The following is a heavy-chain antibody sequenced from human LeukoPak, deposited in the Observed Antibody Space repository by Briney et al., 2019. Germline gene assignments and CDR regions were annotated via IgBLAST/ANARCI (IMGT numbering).Heavy chain of an antibody. D-gene: IGHD2-2*01. V-gene: IGHV3-11*06. CDR3: AREARGSTRSFDY. Sequence: GGSLRLSCAASGFTFSDYYMSWIRQAPGKGLEWVPYISSSSSYTNYADSVKGRFTISRDNAKKSLYLQMNSLRVEDTAVYYCAREARGSTRSFDYWGQGTLVTVSS. CDR2: ISSSSSYT. CDR1: GFTFSDYY. J-gene: IGHJ4*02.